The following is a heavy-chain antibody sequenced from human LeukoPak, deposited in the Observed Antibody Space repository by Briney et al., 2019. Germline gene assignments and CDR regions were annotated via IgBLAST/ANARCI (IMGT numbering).Heavy chain of an antibody. D-gene: IGHD2-2*01. Sequence: GASVKVSCKASGYTFTGYYMHWVRQAPGQGLEWMGWINPNSGGTNYAQKFQGRVTMTRDTSISTAYMELSRLRSDDTAVYYCARSFPYCSSTSCHFDYWGQGTLVTVSS. CDR3: ARSFPYCSSTSCHFDY. CDR2: INPNSGGT. J-gene: IGHJ4*02. CDR1: GYTFTGYY. V-gene: IGHV1-2*02.